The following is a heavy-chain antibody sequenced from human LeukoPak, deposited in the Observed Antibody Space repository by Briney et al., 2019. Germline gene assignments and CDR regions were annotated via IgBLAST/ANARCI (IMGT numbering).Heavy chain of an antibody. D-gene: IGHD2-2*01. CDR1: GFTFSNSW. Sequence: GGTLRLSCAASGFTFSNSWMSWVRQAPGKGLEWVGRIKSKTDGGTTNYAAPVKGRITISRDDSKNTLYLQMNRLKTEDTAVYYCTTTPESVVVPAAPAGYYYYMDVWGKGTTVTVSS. CDR3: TTTPESVVVPAAPAGYYYYMDV. V-gene: IGHV3-15*01. CDR2: IKSKTDGGTT. J-gene: IGHJ6*03.